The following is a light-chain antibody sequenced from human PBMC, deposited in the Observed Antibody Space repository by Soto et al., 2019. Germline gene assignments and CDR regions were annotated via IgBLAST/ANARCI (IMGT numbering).Light chain of an antibody. Sequence: DIQMTQSPSSLSASVGDRVTIPCRASRSISTYLNWYQQKPGKAPKLLIYAASSLQRGVPSRFSASGAGTDFTRTISSLQPEDFATYYCQQSYITPPLTFGGGTKVEIK. V-gene: IGKV1-39*01. CDR2: AAS. CDR3: QQSYITPPLT. CDR1: RSISTY. J-gene: IGKJ4*01.